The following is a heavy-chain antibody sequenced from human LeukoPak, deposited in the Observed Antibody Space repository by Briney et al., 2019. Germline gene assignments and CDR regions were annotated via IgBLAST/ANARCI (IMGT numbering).Heavy chain of an antibody. CDR1: GFTFSSYG. D-gene: IGHD5-12*01. V-gene: IGHV3-30*18. J-gene: IGHJ5*02. CDR2: ISYDGSNK. Sequence: GGSLRLSCGASGFTFSSYGMHGVRPAPGKGLEGVAVISYDGSNKYYADSVKGRFTISRDNSKNTLYLQMNSLRAEDTAVYYCAKENVDIVATIRQPNWFDPWGQGTLVTVSS. CDR3: AKENVDIVATIRQPNWFDP.